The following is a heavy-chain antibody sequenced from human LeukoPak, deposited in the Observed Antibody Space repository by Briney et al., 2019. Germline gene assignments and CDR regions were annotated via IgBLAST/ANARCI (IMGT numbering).Heavy chain of an antibody. CDR3: ARAPDFHFDS. Sequence: SETLSLTCTVSGGSISSYYWSWIRQPPGKGLEWIGYIYYSGSTNYNPSLKSRVTISVDTSKNQFSLKLSSVTAADTAVYYCARAPDFHFDSWGQGALVTVSS. CDR1: GGSISSYY. V-gene: IGHV4-59*01. CDR2: IYYSGST. J-gene: IGHJ4*02. D-gene: IGHD3-3*01.